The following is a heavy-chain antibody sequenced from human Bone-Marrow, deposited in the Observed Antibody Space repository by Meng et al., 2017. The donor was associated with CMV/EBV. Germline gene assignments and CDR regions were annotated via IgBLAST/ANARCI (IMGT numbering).Heavy chain of an antibody. Sequence: ASVKVSCKASGYTFTSYGISWVRQAPGQGLEWMGWISAYNGNTNYAQKLQGRVTMTRDTSISTAYMELSRLRSDDTAVYYCARVPLVGSSWYSAGGTNDYWGQGTLVTVSS. J-gene: IGHJ4*02. D-gene: IGHD6-13*01. V-gene: IGHV1-18*01. CDR1: GYTFTSYG. CDR3: ARVPLVGSSWYSAGGTNDY. CDR2: ISAYNGNT.